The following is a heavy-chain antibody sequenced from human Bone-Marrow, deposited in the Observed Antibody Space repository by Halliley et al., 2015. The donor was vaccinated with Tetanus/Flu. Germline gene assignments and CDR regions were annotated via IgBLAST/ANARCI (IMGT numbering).Heavy chain of an antibody. Sequence: YHSGTTNHNPPLKSRVTISVDKSKTQFPLKLSSVTAADTAVYYCARVSPYYGSGSYYSGFDPWGQGTLVTVSS. D-gene: IGHD3-10*01. J-gene: IGHJ5*02. V-gene: IGHV4-4*02. CDR2: YHSGTT. CDR3: ARVSPYYGSGSYYSGFDP.